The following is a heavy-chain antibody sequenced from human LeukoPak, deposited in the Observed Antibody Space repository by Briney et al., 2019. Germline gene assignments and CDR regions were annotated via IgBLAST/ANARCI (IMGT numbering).Heavy chain of an antibody. V-gene: IGHV4-34*01. D-gene: IGHD2-15*01. CDR3: ARRTRGYPYYYYGMDV. CDR1: GGSLSGYY. CDR2: INHSGST. Sequence: SETLSLTCAVYGGSLSGYYWSWVRQPPGKGLEWIGEINHSGSTNYNPSLKSRVTISVDTSKNQFSLKLSSVTAADTAVYYCARRTRGYPYYYYGMDVWGQGTTVTVSS. J-gene: IGHJ6*02.